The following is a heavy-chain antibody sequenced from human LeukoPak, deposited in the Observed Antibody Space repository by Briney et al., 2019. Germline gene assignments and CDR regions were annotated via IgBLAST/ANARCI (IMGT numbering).Heavy chain of an antibody. V-gene: IGHV1-69*13. D-gene: IGHD2-2*01. J-gene: IGHJ4*02. Sequence: SVKVSCKASGGTFSTYAINWVRQAPGQGLEWMGGIIPIFGTANYAQKFQGRVTITAGESTNTTYMELSSLKSDDTAVYYCARNSYPGYCTSTSCYWGFWGQGTLVTVSS. CDR3: ARNSYPGYCTSTSCYWGF. CDR2: IIPIFGTA. CDR1: GGTFSTYA.